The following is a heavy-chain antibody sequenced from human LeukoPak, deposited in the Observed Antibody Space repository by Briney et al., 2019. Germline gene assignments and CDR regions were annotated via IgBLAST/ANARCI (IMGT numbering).Heavy chain of an antibody. J-gene: IGHJ4*02. D-gene: IGHD3-10*01. Sequence: GGSLRLSCAASGFTFSSYWMSWVRQAPGKGLEWVSAISGSGGSTYYADSVKGRFTISRDNSKNTLYLQMNSLRAEDTAVYYCAKDVRELLWFGELLGYFDYWGQGTLVTVSS. CDR2: ISGSGGST. CDR3: AKDVRELLWFGELLGYFDY. V-gene: IGHV3-23*01. CDR1: GFTFSSYW.